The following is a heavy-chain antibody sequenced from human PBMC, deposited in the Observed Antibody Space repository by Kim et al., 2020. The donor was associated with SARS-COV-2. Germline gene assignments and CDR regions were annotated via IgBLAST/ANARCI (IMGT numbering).Heavy chain of an antibody. Sequence: GGSLRLSCAASGFTFSSYWMSWVRQAPGKGLEWVANIKQDGSEKYYVDSVKGRFTISRDNAKNSLYLQMNSLRAEDTAVYYCARVDYDFWSGYVPVLDYWGQGTLVTVSS. CDR3: ARVDYDFWSGYVPVLDY. J-gene: IGHJ4*02. V-gene: IGHV3-7*01. CDR2: IKQDGSEK. CDR1: GFTFSSYW. D-gene: IGHD3-3*01.